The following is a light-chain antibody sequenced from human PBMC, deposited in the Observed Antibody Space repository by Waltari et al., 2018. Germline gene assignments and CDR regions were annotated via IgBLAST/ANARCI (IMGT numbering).Light chain of an antibody. J-gene: IGKJ1*01. CDR1: QDISNY. Sequence: IQMTQSPRSLSASVGDRVTMSCRASQDISNYVAWYQQKPGKVPKNVIYAASTLQSGVPSRFSGSGYGAEFTLTISNLQPEDVATYYCQKYGSAPGTFGQGTKVEIK. V-gene: IGKV1-27*01. CDR3: QKYGSAPGT. CDR2: AAS.